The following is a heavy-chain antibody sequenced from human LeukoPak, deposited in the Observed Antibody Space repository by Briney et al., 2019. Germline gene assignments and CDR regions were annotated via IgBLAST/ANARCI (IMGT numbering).Heavy chain of an antibody. Sequence: SVKVSCKASGGTFSSYAISWVRQAPGQGLEWMGGIIPIFGTANYAQKLQGRVTITADESTSTAYMELSSLRSEDTAVYYCARLNVLRYFDAHDYWGQGTLVTVSS. D-gene: IGHD3-9*01. CDR3: ARLNVLRYFDAHDY. CDR1: GGTFSSYA. CDR2: IIPIFGTA. V-gene: IGHV1-69*13. J-gene: IGHJ4*02.